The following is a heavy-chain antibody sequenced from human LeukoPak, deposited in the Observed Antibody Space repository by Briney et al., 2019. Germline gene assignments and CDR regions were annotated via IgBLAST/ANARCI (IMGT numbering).Heavy chain of an antibody. CDR1: GFTFSSYA. D-gene: IGHD3-3*01. J-gene: IGHJ4*02. CDR2: VSSDGSSK. Sequence: QPGRSLRLSCAASGFTFSSYAMHWVRQAPGKGLEWVAIVSSDGSSKYYADSVKGRFTISRDNSKNTLYLQMNSLRAEDTAVYYCARDPDFWSDYGVDYWGQGTLVTVSS. V-gene: IGHV3-30-3*01. CDR3: ARDPDFWSDYGVDY.